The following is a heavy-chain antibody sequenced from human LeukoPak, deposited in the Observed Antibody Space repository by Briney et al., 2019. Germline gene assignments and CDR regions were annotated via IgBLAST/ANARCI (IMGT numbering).Heavy chain of an antibody. D-gene: IGHD3-9*01. CDR2: INHSGST. CDR1: GGSFSGYY. V-gene: IGHV4-34*01. J-gene: IGHJ6*02. CDR3: ARVPLLRYFDWRPAHYYYYGMDV. Sequence: SETLSLTCAVYGGSFSGYYWSWIRQPPGKGLEWIGEINHSGSTNYNPSLKSRVTISVDTSKNQFSLKLSSVTAADTAVYYCARVPLLRYFDWRPAHYYYYGMDVWGQGTTVTVSS.